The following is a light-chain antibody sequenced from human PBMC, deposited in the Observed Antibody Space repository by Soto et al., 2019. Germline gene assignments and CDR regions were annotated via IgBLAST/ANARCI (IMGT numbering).Light chain of an antibody. J-gene: IGKJ4*01. CDR1: QSISSN. CDR3: QQYNNWPRAT. Sequence: EIVMTQSPATLSVSPGERPTLSCRASQSISSNLAWYQQKPGQAPRLLMFRTSSRVTGFPARFSGSGSGTEFNLTISSLQSEDFGVYYCQQYNNWPRATFGGGTKVDI. CDR2: RTS. V-gene: IGKV3-15*01.